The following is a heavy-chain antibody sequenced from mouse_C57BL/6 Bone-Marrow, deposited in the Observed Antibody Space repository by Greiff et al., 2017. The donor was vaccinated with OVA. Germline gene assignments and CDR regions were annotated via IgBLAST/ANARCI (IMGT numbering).Heavy chain of an antibody. CDR3: ARYGYYVAWFAY. V-gene: IGHV1-64*01. CDR1: GYTFTSYW. D-gene: IGHD2-3*01. Sequence: QVQLQQPGAELVKPGASVKLSCKASGYTFTSYWMHWVKQRPGQGLEWIGMIHPNSGSTNYNEKFKSKATLTVDKSSSTAYMQLSSLTSEDSAVYYCARYGYYVAWFAYWGQGTLVTVSA. J-gene: IGHJ3*01. CDR2: IHPNSGST.